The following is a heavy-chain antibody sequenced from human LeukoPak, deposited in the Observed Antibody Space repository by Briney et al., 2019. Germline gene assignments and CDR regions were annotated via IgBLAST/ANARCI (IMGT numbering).Heavy chain of an antibody. Sequence: SVTVSCKASGGTFSSYAISWVRQAPAQGLEWMGGIIPIFGTANYAQKFQGRVTITADESTSTAYMELSSLRSEDTAVYYCASGPGTPKGIDYWGQGTLVTVSS. J-gene: IGHJ4*02. CDR1: GGTFSSYA. V-gene: IGHV1-69*13. CDR3: ASGPGTPKGIDY. D-gene: IGHD1-26*01. CDR2: IIPIFGTA.